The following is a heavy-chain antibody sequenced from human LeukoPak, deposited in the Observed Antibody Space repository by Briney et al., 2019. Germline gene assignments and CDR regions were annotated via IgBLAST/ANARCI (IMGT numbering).Heavy chain of an antibody. CDR1: GFTFSSSA. CDR2: IYYSGST. J-gene: IGHJ3*02. CDR3: AIPYYYDTHGAFDI. D-gene: IGHD3-22*01. Sequence: LRLSCAASGFTFSSSAMSWVRQHPGKGLEWIGYIYYSGSTYYNPSLKSRVTISVDTSKNQFSLKLSSVTAADTAVYYCAIPYYYDTHGAFDIWGQGTMVTVSS. V-gene: IGHV4-31*02.